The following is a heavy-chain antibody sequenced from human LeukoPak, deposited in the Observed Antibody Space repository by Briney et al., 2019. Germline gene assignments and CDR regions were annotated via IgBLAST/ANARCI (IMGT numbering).Heavy chain of an antibody. J-gene: IGHJ5*02. V-gene: IGHV1-69*04. Sequence: SVKVSCKASGYTFTSYGISWVRQAPGQGLEWMGRIIPILGIANYAQKFQGRVTITADKSTSTAYMELSSLRSEDTAVYYCARDDIVVVTAIGTGFDPWGQGTLVTVSS. CDR1: GYTFTSYG. CDR3: ARDDIVVVTAIGTGFDP. CDR2: IIPILGIA. D-gene: IGHD2-21*02.